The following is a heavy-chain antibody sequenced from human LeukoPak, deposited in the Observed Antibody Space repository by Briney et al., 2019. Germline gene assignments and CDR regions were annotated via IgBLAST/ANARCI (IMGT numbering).Heavy chain of an antibody. Sequence: SVKVSCKASGGTFSSYAISWVRQAPGQGLEWMGGIIPIFGTANYAQKFQGRVTITADESTSTAYMELSSLRSEDTAVYYCARELTTAPVVGLWGQGTLVTVSS. J-gene: IGHJ4*02. D-gene: IGHD3-22*01. CDR3: ARELTTAPVVGL. CDR2: IIPIFGTA. CDR1: GGTFSSYA. V-gene: IGHV1-69*13.